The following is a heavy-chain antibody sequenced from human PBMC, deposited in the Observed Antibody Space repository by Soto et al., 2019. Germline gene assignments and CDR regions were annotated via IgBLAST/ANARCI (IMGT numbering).Heavy chain of an antibody. D-gene: IGHD6-19*01. CDR3: ARGSSGWNIDY. Sequence: SETLSLTCTVSGGSISSGGYYWIWIRQHPGKGLEWIGYIYYSGSTYYNPSLKSRVTISVDTSKNQFSLKLSSVTAADTAVYYCARGSSGWNIDYWGQGTLVTVSS. CDR1: GGSISSGGYY. J-gene: IGHJ4*02. V-gene: IGHV4-31*03. CDR2: IYYSGST.